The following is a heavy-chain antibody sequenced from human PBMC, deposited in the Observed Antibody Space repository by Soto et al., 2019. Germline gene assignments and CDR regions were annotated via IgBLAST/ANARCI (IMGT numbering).Heavy chain of an antibody. Sequence: QVQLVQSGAELKNPGASVKISCKTSGYTFTSYYLHWMRQAPGQGLEWMGIIYPTGGRTSYTQKFRGRVTMTRDTSTSTVYMELSSLTSEDTAVYYCAREPPEGYNFDYWGQGTLVTVSS. V-gene: IGHV1-46*03. CDR1: GYTFTSYY. J-gene: IGHJ4*02. CDR3: AREPPEGYNFDY. D-gene: IGHD5-18*01. CDR2: IYPTGGRT.